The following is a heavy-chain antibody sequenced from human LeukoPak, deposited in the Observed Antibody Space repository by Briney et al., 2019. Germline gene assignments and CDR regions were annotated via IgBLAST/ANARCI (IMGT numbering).Heavy chain of an antibody. CDR2: IKADGSVK. CDR3: VRDSDYQRNSGGRYAHNDALDI. CDR1: EFTFSTFW. Sequence: GGSLRLSCAASEFTFSTFWMPWVRQAPGKGLEWVANIKADGSVKHYVDSMEGRFSISRDNARSSLYLQMNSLRAEDTAVYYCVRDSDYQRNSGGRYAHNDALDIWGHGTMVTVSS. J-gene: IGHJ3*02. V-gene: IGHV3-7*01. D-gene: IGHD2-21*01.